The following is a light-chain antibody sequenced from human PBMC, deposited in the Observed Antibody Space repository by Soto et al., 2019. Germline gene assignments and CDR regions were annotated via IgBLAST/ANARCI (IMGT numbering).Light chain of an antibody. V-gene: IGLV6-57*04. CDR2: EDN. CDR1: SGSIASNY. J-gene: IGLJ2*01. CDR3: QSYHSGNVV. Sequence: NFMLTQPLSVSESPGKTVTISCTRSSGSIASNYVQWYQQRPGSAPTPVIYEDNERPSGVPDRFSGSIDSSSNSASLTISGLKTDDEADYYCQSYHSGNVVFGGGTQLTVL.